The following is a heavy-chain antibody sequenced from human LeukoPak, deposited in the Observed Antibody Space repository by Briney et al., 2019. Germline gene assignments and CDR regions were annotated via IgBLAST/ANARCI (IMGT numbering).Heavy chain of an antibody. CDR1: GDSISSYY. J-gene: IGHJ4*02. CDR3: ARATIGGRLNIDY. D-gene: IGHD3-10*01. CDR2: IYYSGTT. Sequence: TSETLSLTCTVSGDSISSYYWSWIRQPPGKGLEWIGYIYYSGTTNYNPSLESRVTVSVDTSRNQFSLKLCSVTAADTAVYYCARATIGGRLNIDYWGQGTLVTVSS. V-gene: IGHV4-59*01.